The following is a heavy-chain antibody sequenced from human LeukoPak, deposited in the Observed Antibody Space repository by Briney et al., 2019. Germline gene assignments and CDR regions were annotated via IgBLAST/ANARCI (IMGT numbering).Heavy chain of an antibody. V-gene: IGHV3-21*01. J-gene: IGHJ6*03. CDR2: NSRRSSYI. CDR1: GLTFSNYS. D-gene: IGHD3-10*01. Sequence: GGSLRLSCAASGLTFSNYSMNWVRQAPGKGLEWVSANSRRSSYIYYADSVKGRFTISRDNAKNSLYLQMNSLRAEDTAVYYCARDLVWFGEPKGYYNYMDVWGKGTTVTVSS. CDR3: ARDLVWFGEPKGYYNYMDV.